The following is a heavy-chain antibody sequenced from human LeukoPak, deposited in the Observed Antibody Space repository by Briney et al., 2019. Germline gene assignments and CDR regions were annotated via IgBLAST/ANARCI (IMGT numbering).Heavy chain of an antibody. CDR2: IINSDGTT. D-gene: IGHD6-19*01. V-gene: IGHV3-23*01. Sequence: GGSLRLSCAASGFTFNSYIMTWVRQAPGKGLEWVSTIINSDGTTYYADSVRGRFTVSRDNSKNTLYLQINSLRAEDTAVYYCAKDHLPGIVVADRDYWGQGTLVTVSS. CDR3: AKDHLPGIVVADRDY. CDR1: GFTFNSYI. J-gene: IGHJ4*02.